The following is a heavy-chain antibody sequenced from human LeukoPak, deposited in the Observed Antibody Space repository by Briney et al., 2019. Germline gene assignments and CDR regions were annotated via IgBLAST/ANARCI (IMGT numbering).Heavy chain of an antibody. V-gene: IGHV1-8*01. CDR1: GYTFTSYD. CDR3: ARARYSSSWYRGWGVNWFDP. D-gene: IGHD6-13*01. J-gene: IGHJ5*02. CDR2: MNPNSGNT. Sequence: ASLKLSCTASGYTFTSYDMNWVRQATGQGLEWMGSMNPNSGNTGYAQKLQGRVTMTRNTSISTAYMELSSLRAEDTAVYYCARARYSSSWYRGWGVNWFDPWGQGTLVTVSS.